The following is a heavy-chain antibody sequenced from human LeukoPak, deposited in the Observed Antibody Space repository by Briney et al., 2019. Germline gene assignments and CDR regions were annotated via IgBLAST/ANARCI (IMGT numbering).Heavy chain of an antibody. J-gene: IGHJ4*02. CDR2: MYLGGTT. CDR3: AGLEGRYSTDWFYFFDY. CDR1: GGSISSLNL. Sequence: PSETLSLTCIVSGGSISSLNLWSWLRQPPGKGLEWIGEMYLGGTTNFNPSLESRVTILIDKSKNQLSLQLTSVTAADTAVYYCAGLEGRYSTDWFYFFDYWGQGALVTVSS. V-gene: IGHV4-4*02. D-gene: IGHD6-19*01.